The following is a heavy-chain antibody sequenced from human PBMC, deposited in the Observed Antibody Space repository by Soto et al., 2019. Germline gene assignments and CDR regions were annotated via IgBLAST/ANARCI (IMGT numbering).Heavy chain of an antibody. Sequence: SETLSLTCAVSGGSISSGGYSWSWIRQPPGKGLEWIGYIYHSGSTYYNPSLKSRVTISVDRSKNQFSLKLSPVTAADTAVYYCARAQSNYGMDPWGQGTLVTVSS. D-gene: IGHD4-4*01. V-gene: IGHV4-30-2*01. CDR3: ARAQSNYGMDP. CDR1: GGSISSGGYS. J-gene: IGHJ5*02. CDR2: IYHSGST.